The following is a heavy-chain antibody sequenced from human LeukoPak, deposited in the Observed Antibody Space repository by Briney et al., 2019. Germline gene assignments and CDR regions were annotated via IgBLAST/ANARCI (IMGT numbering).Heavy chain of an antibody. CDR1: GFTFSSYW. D-gene: IGHD2-15*01. Sequence: GGSLRLSCAASGFTFSSYWMHWVRQAPGEGLGWVSCINVDGGSTTYADSVKGRFTISRDNAKNTLSLQMNSLRAEDTAVYYCARDGGSFSPQDYWGQGTLVTVSS. CDR3: ARDGGSFSPQDY. V-gene: IGHV3-74*01. CDR2: INVDGGST. J-gene: IGHJ4*02.